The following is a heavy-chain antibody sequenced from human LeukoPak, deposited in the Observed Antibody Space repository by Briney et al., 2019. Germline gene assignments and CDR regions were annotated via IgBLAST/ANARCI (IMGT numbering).Heavy chain of an antibody. Sequence: GGSLRLSCAASGFTFSSYSMNWVRQAPGKGLEWVSYISSSSSTIYYADSVKGRFTISRDNAKNSLYLQMNSLRAEDTAVYYCARSRNSYGYFYYYYYYMDVWGKGTTVTISS. CDR2: ISSSSSTI. D-gene: IGHD5-18*01. CDR1: GFTFSSYS. CDR3: ARSRNSYGYFYYYYYYMDV. J-gene: IGHJ6*03. V-gene: IGHV3-48*01.